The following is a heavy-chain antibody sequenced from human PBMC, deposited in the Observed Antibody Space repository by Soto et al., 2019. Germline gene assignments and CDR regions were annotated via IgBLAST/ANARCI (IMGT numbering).Heavy chain of an antibody. Sequence: PGESLKISCKASGYSFTSYWIGWVRQIPGKGLEWMGVIYPGDSDTRYSPSFQGQVTISADKSISTAYLQWSSLKASDTAVYFCARHNQAVAPTYWGQGTLVTVSS. J-gene: IGHJ4*02. V-gene: IGHV5-51*01. D-gene: IGHD6-19*01. CDR2: IYPGDSDT. CDR1: GYSFTSYW. CDR3: ARHNQAVAPTY.